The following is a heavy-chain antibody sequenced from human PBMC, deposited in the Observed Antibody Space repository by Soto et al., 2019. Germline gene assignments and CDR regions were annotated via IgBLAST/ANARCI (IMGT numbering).Heavy chain of an antibody. J-gene: IGHJ4*02. Sequence: SETLSLTCTVSGGSISSGDYYWSWIRQPPGKGLEWIGYIYYSGSTYYNPSLKSRVTISVDTSKNQFSLKLSSVTAADTAVYYCARGGPPLYYYDSSGYLGYWGQGTLVTVSS. D-gene: IGHD3-22*01. CDR1: GGSISSGDYY. CDR2: IYYSGST. CDR3: ARGGPPLYYYDSSGYLGY. V-gene: IGHV4-30-4*01.